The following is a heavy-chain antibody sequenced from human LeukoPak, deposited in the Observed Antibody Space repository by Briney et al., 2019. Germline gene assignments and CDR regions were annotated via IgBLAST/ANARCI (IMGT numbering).Heavy chain of an antibody. CDR2: ISGSGGST. CDR1: GFTFSSYA. D-gene: IGHD2-2*02. CDR3: AKALLLYPNNFDY. J-gene: IGHJ4*02. Sequence: TGGSLRLSCAASGFTFSSYAMSWVRQAPGKGLEWVSAISGSGGSTYYADSVKGRFTISRDNSKNTLYLQMNSLRAEDTAVYYCAKALLLYPNNFDYWGQGTLVTVSS. V-gene: IGHV3-23*01.